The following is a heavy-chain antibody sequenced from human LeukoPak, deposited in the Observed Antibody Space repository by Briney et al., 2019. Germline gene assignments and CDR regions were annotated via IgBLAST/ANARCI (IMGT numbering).Heavy chain of an antibody. CDR2: ISGSCGST. J-gene: IGHJ4*02. D-gene: IGHD3-10*01. CDR3: AKKGRLLWCGESLDQYFDY. CDR1: GCTISSYA. Sequence: GGSLTLSCAASGCTISSYAMSWVRKPPGKGLELVSTISGSCGSTYYAYSVNGRFTISRYNAKNTLYLQMNSLLADDTAADYCAKKGRLLWCGESLDQYFDYWGQGTLVTVSS. V-gene: IGHV3-23*01.